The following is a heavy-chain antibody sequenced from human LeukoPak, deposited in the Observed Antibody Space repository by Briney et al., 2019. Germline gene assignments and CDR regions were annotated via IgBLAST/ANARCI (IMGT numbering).Heavy chain of an antibody. V-gene: IGHV4-39*07. D-gene: IGHD2-15*01. CDR1: GGSISSYY. J-gene: IGHJ6*03. Sequence: SETLSLTCTVSGGSISSYYWGWIRQPPGKGLEWIGSIHYSGSTNYNPSLRSRVTISVDTSKNQFSLKLSSVTAADTAVYYCARGYCSGGSCYSYYYYNYMDVWGKGTTVTVSS. CDR2: IHYSGST. CDR3: ARGYCSGGSCYSYYYYNYMDV.